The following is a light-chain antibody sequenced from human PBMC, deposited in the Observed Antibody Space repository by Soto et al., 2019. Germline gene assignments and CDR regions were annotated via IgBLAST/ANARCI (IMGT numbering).Light chain of an antibody. CDR3: SSYTSSNSHVV. J-gene: IGLJ2*01. CDR1: SSDVGGSNY. V-gene: IGLV2-14*01. Sequence: QSVLTQPASVSGSPGQSITISCTGTSSDVGGSNYVSWYQQYPGKAPKVMIYEVTNRPSGVSNRFSGSKSGNTASLTISGLQAEDEADYYCSSYTSSNSHVVFGGGTKLTVL. CDR2: EVT.